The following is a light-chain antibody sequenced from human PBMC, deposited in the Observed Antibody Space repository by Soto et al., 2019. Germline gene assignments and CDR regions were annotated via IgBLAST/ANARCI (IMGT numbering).Light chain of an antibody. CDR2: DTS. J-gene: IGKJ1*01. V-gene: IGKV3-15*01. CDR1: QSVRNK. Sequence: TQSRPTLAVYPGERATLSCRVSQSVRNKVAFYQHKPVQTPRVIIYDTSTRAAGIPARFSGSGSGTEFTLTISSLQPEDFTVYSCLQYHNLWAFGLRTK. CDR3: LQYHNLWA.